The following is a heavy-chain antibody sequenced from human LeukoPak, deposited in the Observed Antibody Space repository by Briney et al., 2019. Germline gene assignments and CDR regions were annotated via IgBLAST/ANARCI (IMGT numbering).Heavy chain of an antibody. V-gene: IGHV4-34*01. CDR1: GFTFSSYA. J-gene: IGHJ4*02. Sequence: PGGSLRLSCAASGFTFSSYAMSWIRQPPGKGLEWIGEINHSGSTNYNPSLKSRVTISVDTSKNQFSLKLSSVTAADTAVYYCARTHPHYDYVWGSYRPPFFDYWGQGTLVTVSS. CDR2: INHSGST. D-gene: IGHD3-16*02. CDR3: ARTHPHYDYVWGSYRPPFFDY.